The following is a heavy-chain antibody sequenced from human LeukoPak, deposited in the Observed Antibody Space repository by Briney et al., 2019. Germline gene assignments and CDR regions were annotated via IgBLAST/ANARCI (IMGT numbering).Heavy chain of an antibody. CDR1: GFNFNTYA. J-gene: IGHJ4*02. CDR3: TRVGGYQLPKFDY. Sequence: GGSLRLSCAASGFNFNTYAMNWVRQAPGKGLEWISYISSSSSTIYYADSVKGRFSVSRDNAKNSVYLEMNSPGDEDTAVYYCTRVGGYQLPKFDYWGRGTLVTVSS. V-gene: IGHV3-48*02. D-gene: IGHD2-2*01. CDR2: ISSSSSTI.